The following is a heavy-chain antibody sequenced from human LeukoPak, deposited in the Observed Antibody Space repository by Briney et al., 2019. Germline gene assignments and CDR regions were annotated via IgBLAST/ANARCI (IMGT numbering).Heavy chain of an antibody. CDR2: ISSSSSYI. CDR3: ARDPKYQLLYLSVAGFDY. Sequence: NPGGSLRLSCAASGFTFSSYSMNWVRQAPGKGREWVSSISSSSSYIYYADSVKGRFTISRDNAKNSLYLQMNSLRAEDTAVYYCARDPKYQLLYLSVAGFDYWGQGTLVTVSS. CDR1: GFTFSSYS. J-gene: IGHJ4*02. V-gene: IGHV3-21*01. D-gene: IGHD2-2*02.